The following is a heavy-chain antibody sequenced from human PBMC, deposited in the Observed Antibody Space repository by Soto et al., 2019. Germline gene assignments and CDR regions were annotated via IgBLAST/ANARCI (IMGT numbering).Heavy chain of an antibody. CDR2: IYYSGST. J-gene: IGHJ3*02. CDR3: ARDLNYGDAATDAYDI. D-gene: IGHD4-17*01. CDR1: GGSVSSGSFY. V-gene: IGHV4-61*01. Sequence: QVQLQESGPGLVKPSETLSLTCTVSGGSVSSGSFYWSWIRQPPGKGLEWIGDIYYSGSTNYNPSLKRRVPISLDTSKNQFSLKFTYVTGADTALYYCARDLNYGDAATDAYDIWGQGTMVTVAS.